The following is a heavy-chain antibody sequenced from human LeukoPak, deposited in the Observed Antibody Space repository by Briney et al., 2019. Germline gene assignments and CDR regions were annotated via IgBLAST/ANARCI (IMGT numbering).Heavy chain of an antibody. CDR2: IYYSGST. CDR1: GGSISSYY. J-gene: IGHJ4*02. Sequence: SETLSLTCTVSGGSISSYYWSWIRQPPGKGLEWIGYIYYSGSTNYNPSLKSRVTISVDTSKNQFSLKLNSVTAADTAVYYCAREDRGHSYGYLTYWGQGTLVTVSS. V-gene: IGHV4-59*12. CDR3: AREDRGHSYGYLTY. D-gene: IGHD5-18*01.